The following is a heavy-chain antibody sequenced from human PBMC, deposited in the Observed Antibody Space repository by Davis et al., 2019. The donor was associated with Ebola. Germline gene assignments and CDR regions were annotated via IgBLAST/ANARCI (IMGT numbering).Heavy chain of an antibody. J-gene: IGHJ3*02. Sequence: DSVKGRFTISRDTAKNSVYLQMNSLRAEDTAVYYCARGVAGYAFDIWGQGTMVTVSS. CDR3: ARGVAGYAFDI. V-gene: IGHV3-7*01.